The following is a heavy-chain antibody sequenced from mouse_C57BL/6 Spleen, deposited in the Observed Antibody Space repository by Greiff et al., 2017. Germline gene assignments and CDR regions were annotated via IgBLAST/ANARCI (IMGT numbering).Heavy chain of an antibody. D-gene: IGHD3-2*02. Sequence: VQLQQSGPVLVKPGASVKMSCKASGYTFTDYYMNWVKQSHGKSLEWIGVINPYNGGTSYNQKFKGKATLTVDKSSSTAYMELNSLTAEDSAVYYCARREAPCDHWGQGTTLTVSS. V-gene: IGHV1-19*01. CDR1: GYTFTDYY. J-gene: IGHJ2*01. CDR2: INPYNGGT. CDR3: ARREAPCDH.